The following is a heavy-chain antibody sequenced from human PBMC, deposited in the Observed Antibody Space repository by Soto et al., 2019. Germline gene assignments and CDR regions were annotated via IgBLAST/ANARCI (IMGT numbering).Heavy chain of an antibody. CDR1: GFSLSTSGVG. CDR3: ARSTYYYDSSGYGFYYFDY. Sequence: SGPTLVNPTQTLTLTCTFSGFSLSTSGVGVGWIRQPPGKALEWLALIYWDDDKRYSPSLKSRLTITKDTSKNQVVLTMTNMDPADTATYYCARSTYYYDSSGYGFYYFDYWGQGTLVTVSS. CDR2: IYWDDDK. J-gene: IGHJ4*02. D-gene: IGHD3-22*01. V-gene: IGHV2-5*02.